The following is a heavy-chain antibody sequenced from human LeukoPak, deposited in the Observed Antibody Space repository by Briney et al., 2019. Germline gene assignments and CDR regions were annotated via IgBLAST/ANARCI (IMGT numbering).Heavy chain of an antibody. Sequence: GGSLRLSCAASGFTFSSYWMSWVRQAPGKGLEWVANIKEDGSEKFHVGSVKGRFTISRDNAKNSLYLQLNSLRAEDTAVYYCARSLVVGATYPYHWGQGTLVTVSS. CDR2: IKEDGSEK. CDR1: GFTFSSYW. CDR3: ARSLVVGATYPYH. V-gene: IGHV3-7*01. J-gene: IGHJ5*02. D-gene: IGHD1-26*01.